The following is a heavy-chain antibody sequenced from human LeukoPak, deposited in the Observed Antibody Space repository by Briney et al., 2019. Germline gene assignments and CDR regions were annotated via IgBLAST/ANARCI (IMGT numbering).Heavy chain of an antibody. Sequence: ASVKVSCKASGYTFTSYDINWVRQAPGQGLEWMGWINPNSGGTNYAQKFQGRVTMTRDTSISTAYMELSRLRSDDTAVYYCAREGTYYYDSSGYYSDYWGQGTLVTVSS. J-gene: IGHJ4*02. V-gene: IGHV1-2*02. CDR2: INPNSGGT. CDR3: AREGTYYYDSSGYYSDY. CDR1: GYTFTSYD. D-gene: IGHD3-22*01.